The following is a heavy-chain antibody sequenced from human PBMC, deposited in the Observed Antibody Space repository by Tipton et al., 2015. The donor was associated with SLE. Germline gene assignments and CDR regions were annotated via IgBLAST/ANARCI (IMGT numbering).Heavy chain of an antibody. D-gene: IGHD4-17*01. J-gene: IGHJ2*01. Sequence: QSGAEVKKPGASVKVSCKASGYTFINFGIHWVRQAPGQGLEWMGWISAYNGHTNYAQKVQGRVTMTPAASTSTAYMELRTLRSDDTAVYYCARTVTTGLYWYFDLWGRGTLVAVSS. CDR2: ISAYNGHT. CDR1: GYTFINFG. V-gene: IGHV1-18*01. CDR3: ARTVTTGLYWYFDL.